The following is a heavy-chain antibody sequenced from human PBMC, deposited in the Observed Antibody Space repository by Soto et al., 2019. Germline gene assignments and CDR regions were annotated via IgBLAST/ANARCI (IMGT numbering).Heavy chain of an antibody. D-gene: IGHD2-21*01. Sequence: GWSLRLSCAASGFRFSSSGMHWVRQAPGKGLEWVAVIIYDGSKKEYADSVKGRFTVSRDNSKDTVYLQMNNLRPEDTGVYYCEKDIHEFAYFFFYGMDVWGQGTSVPVSS. CDR2: IIYDGSKK. V-gene: IGHV3-30*18. J-gene: IGHJ6*02. CDR3: EKDIHEFAYFFFYGMDV. CDR1: GFRFSSSG.